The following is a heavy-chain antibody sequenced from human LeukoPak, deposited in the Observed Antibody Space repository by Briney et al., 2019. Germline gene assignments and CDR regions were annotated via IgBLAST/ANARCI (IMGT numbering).Heavy chain of an antibody. V-gene: IGHV4-34*01. J-gene: IGHJ5*02. CDR3: ARGRGSGWNRGWFDP. D-gene: IGHD6-19*01. CDR2: INHSGST. CDR1: GGSFSGYY. Sequence: PSETLSLTCAVYGGSFSGYYWSWLRQPPGKGLEWIGEINHSGSTNYNPSLKSRVTISVDTSKNQFSPKLSSVTAADTAVYYCARGRGSGWNRGWFDPWGQGTLVTVSS.